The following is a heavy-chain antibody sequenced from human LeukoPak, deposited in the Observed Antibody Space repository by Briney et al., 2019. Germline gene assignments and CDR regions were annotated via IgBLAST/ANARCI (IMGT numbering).Heavy chain of an antibody. CDR3: AKNRWGSVATHDS. V-gene: IGHV3-30*02. CDR2: IRYDGTNT. CDR1: GFSFSDYD. D-gene: IGHD5-12*01. J-gene: IGHJ4*02. Sequence: GGSLRLSCAASGFSFSDYDMHWVRQAPGKGLEWVTFIRYDGTNTYADSVKGRFTISRDNSKNTVYLQMNSLRTEDTALYYCAKNRWGSVATHDSWGQGTLVTVSS.